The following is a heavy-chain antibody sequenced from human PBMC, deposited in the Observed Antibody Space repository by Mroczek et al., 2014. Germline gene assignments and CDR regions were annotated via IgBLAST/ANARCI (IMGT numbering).Heavy chain of an antibody. Sequence: VQLVESGGGLVQPGGSLRLSCAASGFTFSSYAMSWVRQAPGKGLEWVSAISGSGGSTYYADSVKGRFTISRDNSKNTLYLQMNSLRAEDTAVYYCAKEGLSSSRGEDDYYYYYYMDVWGKGTTVTVSS. CDR3: AKEGLSSSRGEDDYYYYYYMDV. CDR1: GFTFSSYA. CDR2: ISGSGGST. D-gene: IGHD6-13*01. J-gene: IGHJ6*03. V-gene: IGHV3-23*04.